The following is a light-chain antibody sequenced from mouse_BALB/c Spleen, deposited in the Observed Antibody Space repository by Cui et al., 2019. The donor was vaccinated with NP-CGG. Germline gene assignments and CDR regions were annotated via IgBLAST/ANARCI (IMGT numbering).Light chain of an antibody. CDR2: GTN. Sequence: QAVVTQASVLTTSPGETVTLTCRSSTGAVIISNYANWVQEKPDHLFTGLIGGTNNRAPGVPARFSGSLIGDKAALTITGAQTEDEAIYFCALWYSNHWVFGGGTKLTVL. J-gene: IGLJ1*01. CDR3: ALWYSNHWV. CDR1: TGAVIISNY. V-gene: IGLV1*01.